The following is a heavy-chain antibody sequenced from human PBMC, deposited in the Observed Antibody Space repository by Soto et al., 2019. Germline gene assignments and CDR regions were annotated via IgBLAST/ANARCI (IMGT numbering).Heavy chain of an antibody. Sequence: QITLKESGPTLVKPTQTLTLICTFSGFSLSTSGVGVGWIRQPPGKALEWLAVIYWDDDKRSSSSLKSRLTITKDTSKNQVVLTMTNMDPVDTATYYCAHHPYYGLGTYSFDYWGQGILVTVSS. CDR1: GFSLSTSGVG. CDR2: IYWDDDK. CDR3: AHHPYYGLGTYSFDY. D-gene: IGHD3-10*01. V-gene: IGHV2-5*02. J-gene: IGHJ4*02.